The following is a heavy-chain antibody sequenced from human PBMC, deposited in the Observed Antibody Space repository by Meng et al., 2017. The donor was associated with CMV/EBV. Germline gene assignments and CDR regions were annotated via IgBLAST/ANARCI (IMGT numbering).Heavy chain of an antibody. CDR1: GYTFTGYY. CDR3: ARDRGWLQFGYNWFDP. D-gene: IGHD5-24*01. V-gene: IGHV1-2*02. Sequence: ASVKVSCKASGYTFTGYYMHWVRQAPGQGLEWMGWINPNSGGTNYAQKFQGRVTMTRDTSISTAYMELSRLRSDDTAVYYCARDRGWLQFGYNWFDPWGQGTLVTVSS. CDR2: INPNSGGT. J-gene: IGHJ5*02.